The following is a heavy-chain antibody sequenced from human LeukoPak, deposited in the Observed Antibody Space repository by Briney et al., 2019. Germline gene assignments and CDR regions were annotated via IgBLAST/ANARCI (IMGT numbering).Heavy chain of an antibody. D-gene: IGHD3-22*01. V-gene: IGHV1-8*01. CDR1: GYTFTSYD. J-gene: IGHJ5*01. CDR2: MNPTSGNT. CDR3: ARGSRYYYASDGPPFDF. Sequence: ASVKVSCKASGYTFTSYDVNWVGQATGQGPEWMGWMNPTSGNTGYAQEFQGRVTMTRDTSISTAYMELSSLRSEDTAVYYCARGSRYYYASDGPPFDFWGQGTLVTVSS.